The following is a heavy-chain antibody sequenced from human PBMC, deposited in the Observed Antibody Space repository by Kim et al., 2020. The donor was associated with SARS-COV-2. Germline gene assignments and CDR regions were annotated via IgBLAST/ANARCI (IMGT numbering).Heavy chain of an antibody. V-gene: IGHV3-30*18. CDR2: ISNDGSNK. J-gene: IGHJ4*02. Sequence: GGSLRLSCVASGFPFSDYGMHWVRQAPGKGLEWVAVISNDGSNKYYADSVKGRFTISRDNSKNTLYLQMNSLRAEDTAVYYCVKAGCSSTNCYGNYWGQGTLVTVSS. D-gene: IGHD2-2*01. CDR3: VKAGCSSTNCYGNY. CDR1: GFPFSDYG.